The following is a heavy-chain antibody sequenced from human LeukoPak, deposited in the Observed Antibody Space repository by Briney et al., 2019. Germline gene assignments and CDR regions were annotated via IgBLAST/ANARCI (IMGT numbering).Heavy chain of an antibody. CDR3: ARRSGLSSTRSYYYYGMDV. D-gene: IGHD2-2*01. V-gene: IGHV3-74*01. CDR1: GFTFSSYW. CDR2: INSDGSST. Sequence: PGGSLRLSCAASGFTFSSYWMHWVRQAPGKGLVWVSRINSDGSSTSYADSVKGRFTISRDNAKNTLYLQMNSLRAEDTAVYYCARRSGLSSTRSYYYYGMDVWGQGTTVTVSS. J-gene: IGHJ6*02.